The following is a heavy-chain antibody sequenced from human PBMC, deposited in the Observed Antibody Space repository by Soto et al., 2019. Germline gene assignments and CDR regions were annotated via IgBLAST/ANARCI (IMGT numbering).Heavy chain of an antibody. J-gene: IGHJ4*02. Sequence: GASVKVSCKASGYTFTSYVISWVRQAPGQGLEWMGWISPIFGKANYAQKLQERVTITRDTSTSTAYMELSSLRSEDTAVYYCAALIYGDYDYTTPAFDYWGQGTLVTVSS. CDR2: ISPIFGKA. D-gene: IGHD4-17*01. CDR3: AALIYGDYDYTTPAFDY. V-gene: IGHV1-18*01. CDR1: GYTFTSYV.